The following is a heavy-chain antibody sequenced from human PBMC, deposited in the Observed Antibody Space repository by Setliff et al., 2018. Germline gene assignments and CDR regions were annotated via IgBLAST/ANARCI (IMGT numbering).Heavy chain of an antibody. J-gene: IGHJ4*02. Sequence: ASVKVSCKASGYSFSESIVSWVRQAPGLGLEWMGWISAYNGMTHSAQNFQGRVTLTTDTSTNMGYLEVRGLTSDDTALYYCARINFYVSSGYYYAPDYWGPGTLVTVSS. CDR3: ARINFYVSSGYYYAPDY. CDR2: ISAYNGMT. D-gene: IGHD3-22*01. CDR1: GYSFSESI. V-gene: IGHV1-18*01.